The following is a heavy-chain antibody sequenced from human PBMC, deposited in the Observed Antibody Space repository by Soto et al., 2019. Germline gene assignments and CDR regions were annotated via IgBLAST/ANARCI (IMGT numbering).Heavy chain of an antibody. D-gene: IGHD3-22*01. CDR2: INHSGRT. CDR1: GGSFSCFF. V-gene: IGHV4-34*01. J-gene: IGHJ4*02. Sequence: PSETLSLTCAVQGGSFSCFFWTWGRQSPGKGLEWIGEINHSGRTNHNPSLKNRVTISVDTSKKQFSLKLSSVTAADTAVYYCARGSYYYDNSGYFHWGQGTPVTVSS. CDR3: ARGSYYYDNSGYFH.